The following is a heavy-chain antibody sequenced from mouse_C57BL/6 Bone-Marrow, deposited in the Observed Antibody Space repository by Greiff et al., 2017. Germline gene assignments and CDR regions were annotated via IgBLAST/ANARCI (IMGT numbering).Heavy chain of an antibody. Sequence: ESGPGLVKPSQSLSLTCSVTGYSITSGYYWNWIRQFPGNKLEWMGYISYDGSNNYNPSLKNRISITRDTSKNQFFLKLNSVTTEDTATYYCAREWIYYYGGFAYWGQGTLVTVSA. CDR1: GYSITSGYY. V-gene: IGHV3-6*01. CDR3: AREWIYYYGGFAY. J-gene: IGHJ3*01. CDR2: ISYDGSN. D-gene: IGHD1-1*01.